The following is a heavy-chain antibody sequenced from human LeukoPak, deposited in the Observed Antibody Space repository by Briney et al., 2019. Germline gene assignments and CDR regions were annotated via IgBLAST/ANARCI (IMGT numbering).Heavy chain of an antibody. V-gene: IGHV3-30-3*01. CDR3: ARESTSGWFDF. J-gene: IGHJ5*01. D-gene: IGHD2-2*01. CDR1: GFTFSSYA. Sequence: GGSLRLSCAASGFTFSSYAMHWVRQAPGKGLEWATCMSYDGTNRFSADSVKGRFTISRDSSKNTVYLQMDSLRVEDTGLYYCARESTSGWFDFWGQGTPVTVSS. CDR2: MSYDGTNR.